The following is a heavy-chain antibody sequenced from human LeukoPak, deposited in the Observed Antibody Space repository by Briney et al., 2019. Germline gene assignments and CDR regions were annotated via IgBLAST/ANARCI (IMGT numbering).Heavy chain of an antibody. CDR3: ARVGYSSSWYGSGRLEYYFDY. Sequence: GASVKVSCKASGGTFSSYAISWVRQAPGQGLEWMGGIIPIFGIANYAQKFQGRVTITADKSTSTAYMELSSLRSEDTAVYYCARVGYSSSWYGSGRLEYYFDYWGQGTLVTVSS. V-gene: IGHV1-69*10. J-gene: IGHJ4*02. CDR2: IIPIFGIA. D-gene: IGHD6-13*01. CDR1: GGTFSSYA.